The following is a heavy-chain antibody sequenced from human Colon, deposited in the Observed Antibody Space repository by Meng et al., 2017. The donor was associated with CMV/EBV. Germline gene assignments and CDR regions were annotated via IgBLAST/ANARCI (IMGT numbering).Heavy chain of an antibody. V-gene: IGHV1-69*05. CDR1: GGPFSSYG. J-gene: IGHJ4*02. CDR3: ARDRRRGELYF. CDR2: IIPMFGTT. D-gene: IGHD3-16*01. Sequence: VSCKASGGPFSSYGVTWVRQAPGQGLEWMGGIIPMFGTTNYAEKFQDRVTITTDESTSTVYMELSSLRSEDTAVYYCARDRRRGELYFWGQGTLVTVSS.